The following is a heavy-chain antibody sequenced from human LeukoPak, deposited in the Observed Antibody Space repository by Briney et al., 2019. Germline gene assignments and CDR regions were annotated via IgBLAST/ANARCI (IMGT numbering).Heavy chain of an antibody. CDR3: ATVDRVQGTTWDY. D-gene: IGHD1-7*01. V-gene: IGHV1-24*01. CDR1: GYTLTELS. J-gene: IGHJ4*02. Sequence: ASVKVSCKVSGYTLTELSMHWVRQAPGKGREWMGGFDPEDGETIYAQKFQGRVTMTEDTSTDTAYMELSSLRSEDTAVYYCATVDRVQGTTWDYWGQGTLVTVSS. CDR2: FDPEDGET.